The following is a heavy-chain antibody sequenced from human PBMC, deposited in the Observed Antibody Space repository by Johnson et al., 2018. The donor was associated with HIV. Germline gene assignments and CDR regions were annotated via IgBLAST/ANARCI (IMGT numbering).Heavy chain of an antibody. CDR1: GFTVSSNY. Sequence: VQLVESGGGLVQPGGSLRLSCAASGFTVSSNYMSWVRQAPGKGLEWVSVIYSGGYTYSADSVKGRFTISRDNSKNTLYLQMNSPRAEDTAVYYCARDRGQWLLGMSDAFDIWGQGTMVTVSS. D-gene: IGHD3-22*01. CDR3: ARDRGQWLLGMSDAFDI. CDR2: IYSGGYT. V-gene: IGHV3-66*01. J-gene: IGHJ3*02.